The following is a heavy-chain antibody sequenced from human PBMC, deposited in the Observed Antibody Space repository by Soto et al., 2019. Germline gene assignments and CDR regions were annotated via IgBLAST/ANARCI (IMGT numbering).Heavy chain of an antibody. V-gene: IGHV4-34*01. J-gene: IGHJ3*02. CDR2: INHSGST. Sequence: SETLSLTCAVYGGSFSGYYWSWIRQPPGKGLEWIGEINHSGSTNYNPSLKSRVTISVDTSKNQFSLKLSSVTAADTAVYYCARPASTVVPAALGAFDIWGQGTMVTVSS. D-gene: IGHD2-2*01. CDR1: GGSFSGYY. CDR3: ARPASTVVPAALGAFDI.